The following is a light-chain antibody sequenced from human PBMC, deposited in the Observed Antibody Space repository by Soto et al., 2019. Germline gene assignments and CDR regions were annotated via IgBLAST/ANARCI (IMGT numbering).Light chain of an antibody. Sequence: ELVWTQSPGTLSLSPGERDTLSCLASQSVSNNYLAWYQQKPGQGPRLLIYGASNRATGIPDRFSGSGSGTDFTLTISRLEPEDFAVYYCQQYGSSGTFGPGTKVDIK. CDR2: GAS. J-gene: IGKJ1*01. CDR1: QSVSNNY. CDR3: QQYGSSGT. V-gene: IGKV3-20*01.